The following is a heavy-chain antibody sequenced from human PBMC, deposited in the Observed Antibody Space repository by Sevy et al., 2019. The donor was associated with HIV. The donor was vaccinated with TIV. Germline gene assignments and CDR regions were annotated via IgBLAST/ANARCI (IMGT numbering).Heavy chain of an antibody. V-gene: IGHV3-23*01. CDR2: ISGSGGST. CDR3: ARKYCSSTSCAPYGMDV. Sequence: GGSLRLSCAASGFTFSSYAMSWVRQAPGKGLEWVSAISGSGGSTYYADSVKGRFTISRDNSKNTLYPQMNSLRAEDTAVYYCARKYCSSTSCAPYGMDVWGQGTTVTVSS. J-gene: IGHJ6*02. D-gene: IGHD2-2*01. CDR1: GFTFSSYA.